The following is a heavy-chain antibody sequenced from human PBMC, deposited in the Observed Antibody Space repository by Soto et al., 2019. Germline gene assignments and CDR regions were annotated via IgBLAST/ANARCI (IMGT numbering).Heavy chain of an antibody. CDR1: GGNISSYD. J-gene: IGHJ6*02. V-gene: IGHV4-59*08. CDR2: IYYSGST. CDR3: AREGFRAGMSYSGTDV. D-gene: IGHD3-10*01. Sequence: PSEPLCLSSTVAGGNISSYDCSWIRQPPGKGLEWIGYIYYSGSTYCNPSLKSRVTISVDTSKNQFSLKLSSVTAADTAVFYCAREGFRAGMSYSGTDVWGQGTTVTGSS.